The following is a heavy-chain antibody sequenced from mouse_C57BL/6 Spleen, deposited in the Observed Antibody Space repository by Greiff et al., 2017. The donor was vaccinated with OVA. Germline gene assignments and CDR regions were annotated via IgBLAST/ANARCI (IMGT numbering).Heavy chain of an antibody. CDR3: ARGKVTTRGYWYFDV. V-gene: IGHV3-6*01. CDR1: GYSITSGYY. CDR2: ISYDGSN. D-gene: IGHD2-2*01. J-gene: IGHJ1*03. Sequence: EVQLQESGPGLVKPSQSLSLTCSVTGYSITSGYYWNWIRQFPGNKLEWMGYISYDGSNNYNPSLKNRISITRDTSKNQFFLKLNSVTTEDTATYYCARGKVTTRGYWYFDVWGTGTTVTVSS.